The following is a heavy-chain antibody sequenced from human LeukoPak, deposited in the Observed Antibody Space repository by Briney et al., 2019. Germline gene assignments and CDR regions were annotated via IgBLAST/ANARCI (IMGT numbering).Heavy chain of an antibody. CDR1: GGSISSGSYY. V-gene: IGHV4-61*02. Sequence: TPSQTLSLTCTVSGGSISSGSYYCSWIRQPAGKGLEWIGRIYTSGSTNYNPSLKSRVTISVDTSKNQFSLKLSSVTAADTAVYYCARYPTIAVAGTVCRAFDIWGQGTMVTVSS. D-gene: IGHD6-19*01. J-gene: IGHJ3*02. CDR2: IYTSGST. CDR3: ARYPTIAVAGTVCRAFDI.